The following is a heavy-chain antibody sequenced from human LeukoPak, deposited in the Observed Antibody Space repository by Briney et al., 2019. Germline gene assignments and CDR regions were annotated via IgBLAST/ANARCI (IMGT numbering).Heavy chain of an antibody. Sequence: ASETLSLTCAVYGGSLSGYYWSWIRQPPGKGLEWIGEINHSGSTNYNPSLKSRVTISVDTSKNQFSLKLSSVTAADTAVYYCAREQDINYYDSSGYSSYWGQGTLVTVSS. V-gene: IGHV4-34*01. CDR1: GGSLSGYY. J-gene: IGHJ4*02. CDR2: INHSGST. CDR3: AREQDINYYDSSGYSSY. D-gene: IGHD3-22*01.